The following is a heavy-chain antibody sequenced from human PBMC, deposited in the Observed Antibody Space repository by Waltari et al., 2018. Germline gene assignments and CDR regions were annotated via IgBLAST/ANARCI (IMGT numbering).Heavy chain of an antibody. J-gene: IGHJ4*02. CDR3: ARGSFWLGVYFDY. CDR2: INPNSGGT. D-gene: IGHD3-10*01. V-gene: IGHV1-2*06. Sequence: QVQLVQSGAEVKKPGASVKVSCKASGYTFTGYYMHWVRQAPGQGLEWMGRINPNSGGTNYAQKFQGRVTITRNTSISTAYMELSSLRSEDTAVYYCARGSFWLGVYFDYWGQGTLVTVSS. CDR1: GYTFTGYY.